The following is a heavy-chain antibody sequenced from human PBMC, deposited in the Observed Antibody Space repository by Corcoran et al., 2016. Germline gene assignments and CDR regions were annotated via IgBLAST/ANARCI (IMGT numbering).Heavy chain of an antibody. V-gene: IGHV1-18*01. CDR1: GYTFTSYG. J-gene: IGHJ5*02. D-gene: IGHD2-2*01. CDR2: ISAYNGNT. Sequence: QVQLVQSGAEVKKPGASVKVSCKASGYTFTSYGISWVRQAPGQGLEWMGWISAYNGNTNYAQKLQGRVTMTTDTSTSTAYMELRSLRSDDTAVYYCARVPNGYCSSTSCIGINWLDPWGQGTLVTVSS. CDR3: ARVPNGYCSSTSCIGINWLDP.